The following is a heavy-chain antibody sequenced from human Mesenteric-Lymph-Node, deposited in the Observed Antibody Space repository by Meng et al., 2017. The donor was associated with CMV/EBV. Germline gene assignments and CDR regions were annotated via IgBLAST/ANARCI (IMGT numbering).Heavy chain of an antibody. J-gene: IGHJ4*02. Sequence: GESLKISCAASGFTFSNYAMSWVRQAPGKGLEWVSGISGSGGSTHYVDSVKGRFTISRDNSKNTLYLQMNSLRAEDTAVYYCARRKYSSGWYSYWGQGTLVTVSS. D-gene: IGHD6-19*01. V-gene: IGHV3-23*01. CDR3: ARRKYSSGWYSY. CDR1: GFTFSNYA. CDR2: ISGSGGST.